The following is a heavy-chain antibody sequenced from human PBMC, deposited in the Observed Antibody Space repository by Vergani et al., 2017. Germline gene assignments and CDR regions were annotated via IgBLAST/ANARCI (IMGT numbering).Heavy chain of an antibody. D-gene: IGHD2-2*01. J-gene: IGHJ6*02. CDR3: AAAGVVPAANYYYYYGMDV. CDR1: GYTFTGYY. Sequence: QVQLVQSGAEVKKPGASVKVSCKASGYTFTGYYMHWVRQAPGQGLEWMGWINPSGGSTSYAQKFQGRVTMTRDTSTSTVYMELSSLRSEDTAVYYCAAAGVVPAANYYYYYGMDVWGQGTTVTVSS. CDR2: INPSGGST. V-gene: IGHV1-46*01.